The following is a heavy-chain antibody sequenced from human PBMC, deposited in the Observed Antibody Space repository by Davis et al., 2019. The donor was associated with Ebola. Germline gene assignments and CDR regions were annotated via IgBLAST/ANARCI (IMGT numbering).Heavy chain of an antibody. D-gene: IGHD5-18*01. Sequence: GESLKISCAASGFTLSDYSMNWVRQAPGKGLEWVSSISSSRSYIYYADSVKGRFTISRANAKNSLYLQMNSLRAEDTAVYYCARGYSHASWLPPYYYGMDAWGKGTTVTVSS. CDR3: ARGYSHASWLPPYYYGMDA. CDR2: ISSSRSYI. CDR1: GFTLSDYS. J-gene: IGHJ6*04. V-gene: IGHV3-21*01.